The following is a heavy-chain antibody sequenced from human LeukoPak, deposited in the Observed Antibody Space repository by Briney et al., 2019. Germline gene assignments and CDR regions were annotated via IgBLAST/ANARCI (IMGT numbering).Heavy chain of an antibody. J-gene: IGHJ4*02. V-gene: IGHV3-20*04. CDR1: GFTFDDYG. Sequence: GGSLRLSCAASGFTFDDYGMSWVRQAPGKGLEWVSGINWNGGSTGYADSVKGRFTISRDNSKNTLYLQMNSLRAEDTAVYYCAKAPTYYYDSSGSLGYWGQGTLVTVSS. CDR3: AKAPTYYYDSSGSLGY. D-gene: IGHD3-22*01. CDR2: INWNGGST.